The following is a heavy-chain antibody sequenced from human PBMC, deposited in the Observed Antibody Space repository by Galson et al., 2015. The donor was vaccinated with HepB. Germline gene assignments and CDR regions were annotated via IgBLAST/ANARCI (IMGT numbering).Heavy chain of an antibody. J-gene: IGHJ5*02. CDR2: INHNGGT. D-gene: IGHD3-3*01. V-gene: IGHV4-34*01. Sequence: ETLSLTCAAYGGSFNADYWSWIRQPPGKGLEWIGEINHNGGTNYNPSLKSRVTMSIDTSKNRFSLKLSSVTAADTAVYYCARAVYYDFWNGFGPWGQGTLVTVSS. CDR1: GGSFNADY. CDR3: ARAVYYDFWNGFGP.